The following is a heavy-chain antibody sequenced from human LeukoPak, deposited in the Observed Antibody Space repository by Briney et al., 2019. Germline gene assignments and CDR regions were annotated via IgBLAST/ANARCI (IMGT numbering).Heavy chain of an antibody. CDR1: GGSISSGASD. D-gene: IGHD3-22*01. CDR2: IYYSGST. Sequence: PSETLSLTCTVSGGSISSGASDCGWIRQHPKRGLEWVGYIYYSGSTYYNPSLKSRVTISVDTSNNQFSLKLSSVTAADTAVYYCARADSSGYSYFDYWGQGALVTVSS. CDR3: ARADSSGYSYFDY. J-gene: IGHJ4*02. V-gene: IGHV4-31*03.